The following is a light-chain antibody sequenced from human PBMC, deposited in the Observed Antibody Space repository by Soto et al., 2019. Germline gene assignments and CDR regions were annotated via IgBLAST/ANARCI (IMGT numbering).Light chain of an antibody. Sequence: EIVMTQSPATLSVSPGERATLSCRTGQSVSSNLAWYQHKPGQAPRLLIYGASTRATGIPARFSGSGSGTEFTLTISSLQSEDFEVYYCQHYNNWPPIYTLGQGTKVDIK. CDR2: GAS. V-gene: IGKV3-15*01. CDR3: QHYNNWPPIYT. CDR1: QSVSSN. J-gene: IGKJ2*01.